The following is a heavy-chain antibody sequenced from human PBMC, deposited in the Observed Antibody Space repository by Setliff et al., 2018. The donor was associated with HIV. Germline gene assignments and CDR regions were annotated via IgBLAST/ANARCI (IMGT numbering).Heavy chain of an antibody. CDR2: IHHSGST. V-gene: IGHV4-34*01. CDR1: GESVSGYY. CDR3: ASRAVAAFDY. Sequence: SETLSLTCTVYGESVSGYYWTWIRQPPGKGLEWIGEIHHSGSTNYNPSLKSRVTISVDTSKNQFSLKLSSVTAADTAVYYCASRAVAAFDYWGQGTLVTVS. D-gene: IGHD6-19*01. J-gene: IGHJ4*02.